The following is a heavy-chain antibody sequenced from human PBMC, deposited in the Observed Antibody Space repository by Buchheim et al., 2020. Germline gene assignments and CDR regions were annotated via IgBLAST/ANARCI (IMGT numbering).Heavy chain of an antibody. V-gene: IGHV4-59*01. Sequence: QVQLQESGPGLVKPSETLSLTCTVSGGSIINYYWSWIRQPPGKGLEWIGYIYYSGSANYNLSLKSRVTISVDTSKTQFSLKLRSVTAADTAVYYCARYGAYSDHGIDYWGQGT. CDR2: IYYSGSA. CDR1: GGSIINYY. D-gene: IGHD1-26*01. CDR3: ARYGAYSDHGIDY. J-gene: IGHJ4*02.